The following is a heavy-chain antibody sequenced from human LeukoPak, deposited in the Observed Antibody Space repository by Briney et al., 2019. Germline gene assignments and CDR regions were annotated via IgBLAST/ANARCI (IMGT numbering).Heavy chain of an antibody. CDR1: GYNFKNNW. CDR2: IFPGDSDT. CDR3: ARRHYDFWSGYNIYYFDY. Sequence: GESLKISCKGSGYNFKNNWIGWVRQMPGKGLECMGIIFPGDSDTRYSPSFQGQVTISVDKSISTAYLQWSSLKASDTAMYYCARRHYDFWSGYNIYYFDYWGQGTLVTVSS. D-gene: IGHD3-3*01. J-gene: IGHJ4*02. V-gene: IGHV5-51*01.